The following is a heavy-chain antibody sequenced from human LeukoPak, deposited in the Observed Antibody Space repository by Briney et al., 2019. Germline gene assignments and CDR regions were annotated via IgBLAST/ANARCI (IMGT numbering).Heavy chain of an antibody. V-gene: IGHV4-30-2*01. CDR3: ARAGSDGYFDY. Sequence: SETLSLTCAVSGGSISSGGYSWSWIRQPPGTGLEWIGYIYHSGSTYYNPSLKSRVTISVDRSKNQFSLKLSSVTAADTAVYYCARAGSDGYFDYWGQGTLVTVSS. CDR2: IYHSGST. CDR1: GGSISSGGYS. D-gene: IGHD3-10*01. J-gene: IGHJ4*02.